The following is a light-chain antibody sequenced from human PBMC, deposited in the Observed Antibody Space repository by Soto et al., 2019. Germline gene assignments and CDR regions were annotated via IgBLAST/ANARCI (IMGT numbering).Light chain of an antibody. J-gene: IGLJ3*02. CDR2: ANN. CDR1: SSNVGRNF. V-gene: IGLV1-44*01. CDR3: AVWDDSLNVLV. Sequence: QSVLTQPPSTSETPGQRVSITCSGSSSNVGRNFVSWYQQLPGTAPKLLIHANNQRPSGVPDRFSGSKSGTSASLAISGLRSEDEAHYYCAVWDDSLNVLVFGGGTKVTVL.